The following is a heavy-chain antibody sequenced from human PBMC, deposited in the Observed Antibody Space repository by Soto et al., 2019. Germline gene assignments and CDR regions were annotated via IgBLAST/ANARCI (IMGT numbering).Heavy chain of an antibody. J-gene: IGHJ4*02. D-gene: IGHD6-19*01. CDR2: IYYSGST. CDR3: ARQTYSSGWYFDY. V-gene: IGHV4-61*01. Sequence: PSETLSLTCTFSVGSVISGSYYWSWIRQPPGKGLEWIGYIYYSGSTNYNPSLKSRVTISVDTSKNQFSLKLSSVTAADTAVYYCARQTYSSGWYFDYWGQGTLVTVSS. CDR1: VGSVISGSYY.